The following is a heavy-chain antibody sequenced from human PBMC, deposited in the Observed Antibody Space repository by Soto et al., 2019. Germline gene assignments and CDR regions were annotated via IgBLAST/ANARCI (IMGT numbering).Heavy chain of an antibody. CDR1: GGSISSYY. J-gene: IGHJ4*02. CDR3: ARAADYASGSAVDY. CDR2: IHYTGST. D-gene: IGHD6-19*01. Sequence: PSETLSLTCTVSGGSISSYYWSWIRRPPGKGLEWIGYIHYTGSTNYNPSLKDRVTISADTSKNQFSLKVTSVSAADTAVYYCARAADYASGSAVDYWGLGTLVTVSS. V-gene: IGHV4-59*01.